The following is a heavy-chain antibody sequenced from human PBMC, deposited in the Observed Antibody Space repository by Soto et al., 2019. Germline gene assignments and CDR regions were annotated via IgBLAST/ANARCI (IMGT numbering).Heavy chain of an antibody. Sequence: QVQLQQSGPGLVKPSQTLSLTCAISGDSVSSNSAAWNWIRQSPSRGLEWLGRTYYRSKWYNDYAVSVKSRITINPDTSKNQFSLQLNSVTPEDTAVYYCARAALVHNSGYDYYYYGMDVWGQGTTVTVSS. V-gene: IGHV6-1*01. D-gene: IGHD5-12*01. J-gene: IGHJ6*02. CDR1: GDSVSSNSAA. CDR3: ARAALVHNSGYDYYYYGMDV. CDR2: TYYRSKWYN.